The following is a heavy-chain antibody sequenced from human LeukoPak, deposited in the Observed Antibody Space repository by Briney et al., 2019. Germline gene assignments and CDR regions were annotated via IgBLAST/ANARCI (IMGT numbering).Heavy chain of an antibody. Sequence: ASVKDSCKASGYTFIGYYLHWVRQAPGQGVEWMGWINPHNGDTNYAQKFQRRVTMTRETSITTAYMDLSRLKSDDTAVYYCATVRDIVVGGGPYYFDYWGQGTLVTVSS. D-gene: IGHD2-15*01. CDR3: ATVRDIVVGGGPYYFDY. CDR1: GYTFIGYY. V-gene: IGHV1-2*02. CDR2: INPHNGDT. J-gene: IGHJ4*02.